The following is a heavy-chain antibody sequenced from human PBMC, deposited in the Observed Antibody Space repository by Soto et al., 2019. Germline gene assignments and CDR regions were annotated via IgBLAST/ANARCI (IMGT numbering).Heavy chain of an antibody. CDR2: ISGSGGST. CDR1: GFTFSSYA. D-gene: IGHD3-22*01. J-gene: IGHJ3*02. CDR3: AKEGVNYDSSGYLDAFDI. Sequence: GSLRLSCAASGFTFSSYAMSWVRQAPGKGLEWVSAISGSGGSTYYADSVKGRFTISRDNSKNTLYLQMNSLRAEDTAVYYCAKEGVNYDSSGYLDAFDIWGQGTMVTVSS. V-gene: IGHV3-23*01.